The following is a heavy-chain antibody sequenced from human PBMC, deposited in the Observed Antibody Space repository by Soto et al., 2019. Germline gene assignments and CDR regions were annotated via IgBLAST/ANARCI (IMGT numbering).Heavy chain of an antibody. D-gene: IGHD3-16*01. CDR3: AIDQAPVTVESRLDPYGMDV. Sequence: GGSLRLSCAAAGFTFRSYAMSWVLQAPGKGLEWVSVISGSGICIDYADSVKGRFTISRDNSKNTLYLQMNRLRAEDTAVYYCAIDQAPVTVESRLDPYGMDVWRQGTT. CDR1: GFTFRSYA. J-gene: IGHJ6*02. CDR2: ISGSGICI. V-gene: IGHV3-23*01.